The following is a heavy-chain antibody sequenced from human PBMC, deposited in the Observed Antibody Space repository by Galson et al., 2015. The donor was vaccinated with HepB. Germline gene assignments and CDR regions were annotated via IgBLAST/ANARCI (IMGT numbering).Heavy chain of an antibody. J-gene: IGHJ4*02. CDR2: ISWNSGSI. D-gene: IGHD6-6*01. Sequence: SLRLSCAASGFTFDDYAMHWVRQAPGKGLEWVSGISWNSGSIGYADSVKGRFTISRDNAKNSLYLQMNSLRAEDTALYYCAKVKGYSSSSALDYWGQGTLVTVPS. V-gene: IGHV3-9*01. CDR3: AKVKGYSSSSALDY. CDR1: GFTFDDYA.